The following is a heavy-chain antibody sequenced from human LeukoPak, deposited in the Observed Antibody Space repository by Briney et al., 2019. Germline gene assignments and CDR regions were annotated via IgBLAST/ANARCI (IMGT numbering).Heavy chain of an antibody. Sequence: GASVKVSCKASGYTFTSYGISWVRQAPGQGLEWMGWISAYNGNTNYAQKFQGRVTMTTDTSTSTAYMELRSLRSDDTAVYYCTAHPRNPPYYYYYMDVWGKGTTVTVSS. V-gene: IGHV1-18*01. CDR3: TAHPRNPPYYYYYMDV. CDR1: GYTFTSYG. CDR2: ISAYNGNT. J-gene: IGHJ6*03.